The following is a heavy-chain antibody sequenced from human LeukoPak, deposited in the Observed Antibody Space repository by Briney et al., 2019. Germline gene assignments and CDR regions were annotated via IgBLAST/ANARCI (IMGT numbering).Heavy chain of an antibody. CDR2: IDSDGGST. V-gene: IGHV3-74*01. CDR3: ASYGSYCDSRYVFDI. Sequence: GGSLRLSCAASGFTFSRYWMHWVRQAPGKGLVWVSRIDSDGGSTSYADSVKGRFTISRDNAKNTLYLQMNSLRAEDTAVYYCASYGSYCDSRYVFDIWGQGTMVTVSS. CDR1: GFTFSRYW. D-gene: IGHD1-26*01. J-gene: IGHJ3*02.